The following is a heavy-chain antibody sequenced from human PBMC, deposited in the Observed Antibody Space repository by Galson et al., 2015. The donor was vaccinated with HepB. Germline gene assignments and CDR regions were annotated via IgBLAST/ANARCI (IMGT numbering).Heavy chain of an antibody. V-gene: IGHV3-21*01. Sequence: SLRLSCAASGFTFSSYSVNWVRQAPGKGLGWVSYINTNSRYIYYADSVRGRFTISRDNAKNSLYLQMNSLRAEDTAVYYCARADGSGSPFDCWGQGTLVTVSS. CDR2: INTNSRYI. CDR1: GFTFSSYS. CDR3: ARADGSGSPFDC. D-gene: IGHD6-19*01. J-gene: IGHJ4*02.